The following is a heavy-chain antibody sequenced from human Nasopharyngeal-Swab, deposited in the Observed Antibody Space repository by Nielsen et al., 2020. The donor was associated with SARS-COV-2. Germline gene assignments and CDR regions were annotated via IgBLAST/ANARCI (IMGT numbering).Heavy chain of an antibody. CDR2: VHYSGST. D-gene: IGHD3-22*01. J-gene: IGHJ4*02. V-gene: IGHV4-59*01. Sequence: RQAPGKGLEWIAYVHYSGSTDYNPSLKSRVTVSADTVMNQFSLKLDSVTAADTAVYYCARGTMTYFDYWGQETLVTVSS. CDR3: ARGTMTYFDY.